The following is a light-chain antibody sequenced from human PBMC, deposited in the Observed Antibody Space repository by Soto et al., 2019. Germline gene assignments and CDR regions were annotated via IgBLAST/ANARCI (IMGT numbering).Light chain of an antibody. J-gene: IGLJ1*01. Sequence: QSALTQPASVSGSPGQSITISCTGTSSDVGDYNYVSWYQQHPGKVPKFMIYDVSNRPSGVSNRFSGSKSANTASLTISGLQPEDEADYYCSSYTSSSTYVFGTGTKLTVL. CDR2: DVS. V-gene: IGLV2-14*01. CDR1: SSDVGDYNY. CDR3: SSYTSSSTYV.